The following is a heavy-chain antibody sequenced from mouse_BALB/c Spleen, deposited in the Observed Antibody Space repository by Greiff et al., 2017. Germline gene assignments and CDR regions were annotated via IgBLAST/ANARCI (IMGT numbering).Heavy chain of an antibody. Sequence: VQLQQSGAELVRPGSSVKVSCKASGYAFSSYWMNWVKQRPGQGLEWIGQIYPGDGDTNYNGKFKGKATLTADKSSSTAYMQLSSLTSEDSAVYVCARDYYGSSHFDDWGQGTTLTVSS. D-gene: IGHD1-1*01. CDR2: IYPGDGDT. CDR3: ARDYYGSSHFDD. CDR1: GYAFSSYW. V-gene: IGHV1-80*01. J-gene: IGHJ2*01.